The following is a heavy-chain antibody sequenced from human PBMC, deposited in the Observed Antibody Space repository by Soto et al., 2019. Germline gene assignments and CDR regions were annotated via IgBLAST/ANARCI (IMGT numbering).Heavy chain of an antibody. Sequence: QLQLQESGSGLVKPSQTLSLTCAVSGGSISSGGYSWIWIRQPPGKGLEWIGYIYHSGSTYYSPSIKRRVTLSVDRSTNQCSLQLSSVTAAATAVYYCASRPSGSGFDPWGQGTLVTVSS. CDR3: ASRPSGSGFDP. D-gene: IGHD1-26*01. V-gene: IGHV4-30-2*01. CDR2: IYHSGST. J-gene: IGHJ5*02. CDR1: GGSISSGGYS.